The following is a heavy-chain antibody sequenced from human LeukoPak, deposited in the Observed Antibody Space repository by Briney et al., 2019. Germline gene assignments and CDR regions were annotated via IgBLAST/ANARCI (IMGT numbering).Heavy chain of an antibody. CDR3: ARLGRYCSGGSCYSRYYYYYMDV. Sequence: PSETLSLTCAVYGGSFSGYYWSWIRQPPGKGLEWIGEINHSGSTNYNPSLKSRVTISVDTSKNQFSLKLSSVTAADTAVYYCARLGRYCSGGSCYSRYYYYYMDVWGKGTTVTVSS. V-gene: IGHV4-34*01. CDR1: GGSFSGYY. J-gene: IGHJ6*03. CDR2: INHSGST. D-gene: IGHD2-15*01.